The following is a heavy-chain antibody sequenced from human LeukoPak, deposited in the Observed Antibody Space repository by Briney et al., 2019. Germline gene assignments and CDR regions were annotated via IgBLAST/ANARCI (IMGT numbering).Heavy chain of an antibody. CDR2: ISGSGGST. CDR3: AKDVYGSSWHRKEYYYYGMDV. D-gene: IGHD6-13*01. V-gene: IGHV3-23*01. Sequence: GGSLRLSCAASGFTFSSYAMSWVRQAPGKGLEWVSAISGSGGSTYYADSVKGRFIISRDNAKNSLYLQMNSLRAEDTALYYCAKDVYGSSWHRKEYYYYGMDVWGQGTTVTVSS. J-gene: IGHJ6*02. CDR1: GFTFSSYA.